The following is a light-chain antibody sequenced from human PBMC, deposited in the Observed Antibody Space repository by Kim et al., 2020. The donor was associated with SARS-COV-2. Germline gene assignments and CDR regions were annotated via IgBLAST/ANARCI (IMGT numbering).Light chain of an antibody. CDR3: QQSYSSHYT. V-gene: IGKV1-39*01. Sequence: SSSVGDRVTIPCRASQSISSYLNWYQQKPGKAPKLLIYAASSLQSGVPSRFSGSGSGTDFTLTISSLQPEDFATYYCQQSYSSHYTFGQGTKLEI. CDR2: AAS. J-gene: IGKJ2*01. CDR1: QSISSY.